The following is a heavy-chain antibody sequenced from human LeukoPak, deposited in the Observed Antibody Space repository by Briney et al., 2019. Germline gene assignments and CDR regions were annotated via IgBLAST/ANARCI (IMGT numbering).Heavy chain of an antibody. J-gene: IGHJ4*02. Sequence: SETLSLTCTVSGGSISSSRYYWGWIRQPPGKGLEWIGSIYYSGSTYYNPSLKSRVTISVDTSKNQFSLKLSSVTAADTAVYYCASLDYYGSGSYPFLGDYWGQGTLVTVSS. CDR2: IYYSGST. D-gene: IGHD3-10*01. CDR1: GGSISSSRYY. V-gene: IGHV4-39*01. CDR3: ASLDYYGSGSYPFLGDY.